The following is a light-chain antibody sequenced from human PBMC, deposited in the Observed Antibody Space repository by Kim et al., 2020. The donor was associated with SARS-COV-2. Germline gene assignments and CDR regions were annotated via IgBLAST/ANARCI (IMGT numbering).Light chain of an antibody. V-gene: IGLV2-23*02. Sequence: QSALTQPASVSGSPGQSFTISCTGINSDIGSYDLVSWYQQHPAKAPKLIISEVSKRPSGVSNRFSGSKSGNTASLTISGLQAEDEADYYCCSYAGSGTYVFGNGTKVTVL. CDR3: CSYAGSGTYV. CDR1: NSDIGSYDL. J-gene: IGLJ1*01. CDR2: EVS.